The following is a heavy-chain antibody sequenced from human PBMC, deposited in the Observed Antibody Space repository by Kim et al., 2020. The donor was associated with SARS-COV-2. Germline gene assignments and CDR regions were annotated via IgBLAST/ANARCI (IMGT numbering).Heavy chain of an antibody. CDR3: VRDFHIVVVTSYYYYMDV. CDR2: INQEAGEM. V-gene: IGHV3-7*01. Sequence: GGSLRLSCAASGFTFNNYWMSWVRLAPGKGLEWVANINQEAGEMHYVDSVRGRFTISRDNAKNSLSLQMNSLRAEDTAVYYCVRDFHIVVVTSYYYYMDVWGKGTTVTVSS. J-gene: IGHJ6*03. CDR1: GFTFNNYW. D-gene: IGHD2-21*02.